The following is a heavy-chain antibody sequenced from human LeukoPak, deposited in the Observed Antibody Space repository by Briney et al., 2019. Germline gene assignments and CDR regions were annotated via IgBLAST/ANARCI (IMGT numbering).Heavy chain of an antibody. V-gene: IGHV3-21*01. CDR3: ARDLLGYNYYYMDV. CDR2: ISVTSTYI. D-gene: IGHD3-16*02. Sequence: GGSLRLSCAASGFTFSSYSLHWVRQAPGKGLDWVSSISVTSTYIYYADSVKGRFTISRDNAKNSLFLQMNSLRAEDTAVYYCARDLLGYNYYYMDVWGKGTTVTVSS. J-gene: IGHJ6*03. CDR1: GFTFSSYS.